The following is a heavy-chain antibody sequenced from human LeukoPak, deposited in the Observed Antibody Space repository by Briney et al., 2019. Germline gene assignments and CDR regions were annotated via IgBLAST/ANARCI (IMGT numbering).Heavy chain of an antibody. D-gene: IGHD3-3*01. CDR1: GYTFTSYG. Sequence: ASVKVSCKASGYTFTSYGISWVRQAPGQGLEWMGWISAYNGNTNYAQKLQGRVTMTTDTSTSTAYMELRSLRSTDTAVYYCARDDKVGDFWSGYGIDYWGQGTLVTVSS. CDR2: ISAYNGNT. J-gene: IGHJ4*02. V-gene: IGHV1-18*01. CDR3: ARDDKVGDFWSGYGIDY.